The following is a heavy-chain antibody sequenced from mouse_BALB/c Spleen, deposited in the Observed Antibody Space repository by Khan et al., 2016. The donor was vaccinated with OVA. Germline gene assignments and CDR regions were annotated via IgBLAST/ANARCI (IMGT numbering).Heavy chain of an antibody. Sequence: EVQLQESGPGLVKPSQSLSLTCTVTGYSITSGYAWNWIRQFPGNKLEWMGYISYSGRTSYNPSLKSRISITRDTSKNQFFLQLNSVTTEDTGTYYCARSVTITTVVSTDFDYWGQGTTLTVSS. J-gene: IGHJ2*01. CDR2: ISYSGRT. CDR3: ARSVTITTVVSTDFDY. V-gene: IGHV3-2*02. D-gene: IGHD1-1*01. CDR1: GYSITSGYA.